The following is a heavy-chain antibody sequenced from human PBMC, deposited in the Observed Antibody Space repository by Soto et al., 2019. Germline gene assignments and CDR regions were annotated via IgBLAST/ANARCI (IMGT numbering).Heavy chain of an antibody. CDR3: ARDSPIVGGTGASDI. CDR2: ISSNGGST. J-gene: IGHJ3*02. D-gene: IGHD1-26*01. Sequence: PGGSLRLSCAASGFTFSSYAMHWVRQAPGKGLEYVSAISSNGGSTYYANSVKGRFTISRDNAMNSLYLQMNSLRSEDTAVYYCARDSPIVGGTGASDIWGQGTVVTVSS. CDR1: GFTFSSYA. V-gene: IGHV3-64*01.